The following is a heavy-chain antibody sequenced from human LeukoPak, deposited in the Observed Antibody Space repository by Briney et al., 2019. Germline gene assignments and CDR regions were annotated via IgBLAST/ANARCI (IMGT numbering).Heavy chain of an antibody. CDR3: ARAGYGSGSYYSYYMDV. J-gene: IGHJ6*03. Sequence: ASVKVSCKASGYTFTSYGISWVRQAPGQGLEWMGWISAYNGNTNYAQKLQGRVTMTTDTSTSTAYMELSSLRSEDTAVYYCARAGYGSGSYYSYYMDVWGKGTTVTISS. V-gene: IGHV1-18*01. D-gene: IGHD3-10*01. CDR1: GYTFTSYG. CDR2: ISAYNGNT.